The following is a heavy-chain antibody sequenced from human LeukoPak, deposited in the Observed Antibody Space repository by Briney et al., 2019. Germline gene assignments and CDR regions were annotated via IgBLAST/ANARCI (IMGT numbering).Heavy chain of an antibody. J-gene: IGHJ4*02. D-gene: IGHD6-13*01. CDR3: ARDIGSSWGVMEFDY. CDR2: IYYSGST. Sequence: PSATLSLTCPVSGGSVSSGSYYWSWIRQPPGKGLAWIGYIYYSGSTNYNPSLKSRVTISVDTSKNQFSLKLSSVTAADTAVYYCARDIGSSWGVMEFDYGGEGTLVTVSS. CDR1: GGSVSSGSYY. V-gene: IGHV4-61*01.